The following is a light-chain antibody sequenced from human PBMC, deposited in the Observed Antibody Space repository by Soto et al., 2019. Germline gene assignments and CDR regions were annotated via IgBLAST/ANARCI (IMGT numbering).Light chain of an antibody. J-gene: IGLJ3*02. CDR2: GNS. V-gene: IGLV1-40*01. CDR3: QSYDSSLSGWV. CDR1: SSNIGAGYG. Sequence: QSVLAQPPSVSGAPGQRVTISCTGSSSNIGAGYGVHWYQQLPGTAPKLLIYGNSNRPSGVPDRFSGSKSGTSASLAITGLQEEDEADYHCQSYDSSLSGWVFGGGTKVTVL.